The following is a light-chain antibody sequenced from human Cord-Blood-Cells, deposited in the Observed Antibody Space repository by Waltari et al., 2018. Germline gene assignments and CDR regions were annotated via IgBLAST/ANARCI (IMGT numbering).Light chain of an antibody. V-gene: IGLV2-23*01. Sequence: QSALTQPASVTGSPGKSITISFTGTSSDVGSSNLVSWYQQHPGKAPKLMIYEGSKRPSGVSNRFSGSKSGNTASLTISGLQAEDEADYYCCSYAGSSTWVFGGGTKLTVL. J-gene: IGLJ3*02. CDR2: EGS. CDR1: SSDVGSSNL. CDR3: CSYAGSSTWV.